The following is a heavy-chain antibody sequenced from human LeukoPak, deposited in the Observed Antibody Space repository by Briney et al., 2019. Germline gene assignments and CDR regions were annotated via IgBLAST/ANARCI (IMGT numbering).Heavy chain of an antibody. CDR1: GGSISSSNW. CDR3: AGSWYKYYYYGMDV. V-gene: IGHV4-4*02. CDR2: IYHSGST. Sequence: SETLSLTCAVSGGSISSSNWWSWVRQPPGKGLEWIGEIYHSGSTNYNPSLKSRVTISVDKSKNQFSLKLSSVTAADTAVYYCAGSWYKYYYYGMDVWGQGTTVTVSS. J-gene: IGHJ6*02. D-gene: IGHD6-13*01.